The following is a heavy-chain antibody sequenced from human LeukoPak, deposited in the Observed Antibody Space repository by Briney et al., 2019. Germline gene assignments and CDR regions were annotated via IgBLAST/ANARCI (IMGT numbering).Heavy chain of an antibody. CDR1: GGSVSGYY. J-gene: IGHJ3*02. V-gene: IGHV4-59*02. D-gene: IGHD6-13*01. Sequence: SETLSLTCAVSGGSVSGYYWSWVRQFPGRRLEWIGYIHYSGRTNYNPSLKSRITLSLETSSNQISLELKSVTSADTALYYCVRDSGFSSSWYLIDDDFDIWGQGTMVIVSA. CDR3: VRDSGFSSSWYLIDDDFDI. CDR2: IHYSGRT.